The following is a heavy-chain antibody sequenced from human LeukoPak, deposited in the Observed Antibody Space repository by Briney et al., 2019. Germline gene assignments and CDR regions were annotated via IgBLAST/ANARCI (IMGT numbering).Heavy chain of an antibody. CDR1: GYTFSSYW. Sequence: GESLKISCKVSGYTFSSYWIGWVRQMPGKGLEWMGIIYPGDSDTSYSPSFQGQVTISADKSITTAYLQWSSLKASDTAMYYCARSTGATGPVDYWGQGTLVTV. CDR3: ARSTGATGPVDY. CDR2: IYPGDSDT. D-gene: IGHD2-8*02. V-gene: IGHV5-51*01. J-gene: IGHJ4*02.